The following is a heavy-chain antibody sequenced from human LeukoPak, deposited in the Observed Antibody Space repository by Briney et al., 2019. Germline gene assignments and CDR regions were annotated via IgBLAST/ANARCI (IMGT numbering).Heavy chain of an antibody. CDR3: ARGHRRYFDY. CDR2: ISYDGSNK. V-gene: IGHV3-30-3*01. Sequence: GGSLRLSCAASGFTFSSYAMHWVRQAPGKGLEWVAVISYDGSNKYYADSVKGRFTISRDNSKNTLYLQMNSLRAEDTAVYYCARGHRRYFDYWGQGTLVTVSS. CDR1: GFTFSSYA. J-gene: IGHJ4*02.